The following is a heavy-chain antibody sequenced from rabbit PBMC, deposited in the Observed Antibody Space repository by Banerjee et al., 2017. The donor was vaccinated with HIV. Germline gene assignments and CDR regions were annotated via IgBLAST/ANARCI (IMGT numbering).Heavy chain of an antibody. J-gene: IGHJ4*01. D-gene: IGHD4-1*01. CDR2: IDSGDGST. V-gene: IGHV1S45*01. CDR1: GFISSSYS. Sequence: QEQLEESGGDLVKPEGSLTLTCTASGFISSSYSMGWVRQAPGKGLEWIGCIDSGDGSTYYASWAKGRLTISKTSSTTVTRQMTSLTAADTDTYFCARDLAGVIGWNFNLWGQGTLVTVS. CDR3: ARDLAGVIGWNFNL.